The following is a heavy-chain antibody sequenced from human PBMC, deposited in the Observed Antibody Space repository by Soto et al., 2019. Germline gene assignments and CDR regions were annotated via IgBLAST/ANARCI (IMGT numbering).Heavy chain of an antibody. Sequence: ASVKVSCKASGYTFTSYDINWVRQATGQGLEWMGWMNPNSGNTGYAQKFQGRVTMTRNTSISTAYMELSSLGSEDTAVYYCARGPHIAAYSGYDYGWFDPWGQGTLVTVSS. CDR2: MNPNSGNT. CDR3: ARGPHIAAYSGYDYGWFDP. V-gene: IGHV1-8*01. CDR1: GYTFTSYD. D-gene: IGHD5-12*01. J-gene: IGHJ5*02.